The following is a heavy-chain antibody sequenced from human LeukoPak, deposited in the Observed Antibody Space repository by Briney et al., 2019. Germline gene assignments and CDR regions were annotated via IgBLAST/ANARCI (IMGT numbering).Heavy chain of an antibody. V-gene: IGHV3-21*01. Sequence: GGSLRLSCAASGLTFSSYAMSWVRQAPGKGLEWVSSISSSSSYIYYADSVKGRFTISRDNAKNSLYLQMNSLRAEDTAVYYCASALWLGKGAFDIWGQGTMVTVSS. D-gene: IGHD2/OR15-2a*01. J-gene: IGHJ3*02. CDR2: ISSSSSYI. CDR3: ASALWLGKGAFDI. CDR1: GLTFSSYA.